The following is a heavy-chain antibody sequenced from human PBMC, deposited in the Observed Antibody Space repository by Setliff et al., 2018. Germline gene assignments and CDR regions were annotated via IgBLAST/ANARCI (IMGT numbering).Heavy chain of an antibody. Sequence: SETLSLTCALSGGSISSGSSHWSWIRQPAGQGLEWVGRLHTSGSTNYNPSLKGRVTISVDTSRNQFSLTVRSVTAADTALYFCARDNPIVGATDYWGQGVLVTVSS. J-gene: IGHJ4*02. CDR3: ARDNPIVGATDY. CDR2: LHTSGST. CDR1: GGSISSGSSH. D-gene: IGHD1-26*01. V-gene: IGHV4-61*02.